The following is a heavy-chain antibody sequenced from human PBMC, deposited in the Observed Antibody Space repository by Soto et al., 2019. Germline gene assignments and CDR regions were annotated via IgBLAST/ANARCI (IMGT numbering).Heavy chain of an antibody. Sequence: QVQLVESGGGVVQPGRSLRLSCAASGFTFSSYAMHWVRQAPGKGLEWVAVISYDGSNKYYADSVKGRFTISRDNSKNALYLQMNRLRAEDTAVYYCARDWSRAFGVVTNYYYYGMDVWGQGTTVTVSS. J-gene: IGHJ6*02. CDR1: GFTFSSYA. CDR3: ARDWSRAFGVVTNYYYYGMDV. V-gene: IGHV3-30-3*01. D-gene: IGHD3-3*01. CDR2: ISYDGSNK.